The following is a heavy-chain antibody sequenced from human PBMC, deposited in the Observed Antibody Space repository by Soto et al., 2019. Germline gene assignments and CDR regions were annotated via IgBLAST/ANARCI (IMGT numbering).Heavy chain of an antibody. CDR1: GYTFTSYG. D-gene: IGHD3-9*01. Sequence: QVQLVQSGAEVKKPGASVKVSCKASGYTFTSYGISWVRQAPGQGLEWMGWISAYNGNTNYAQKLQGRVTMTTDTSTSTAYMELRSLRSDDTAVYYCARDVLRYFDWLLSMPHKFDYWGQGTLVTVSS. CDR2: ISAYNGNT. V-gene: IGHV1-18*01. J-gene: IGHJ4*02. CDR3: ARDVLRYFDWLLSMPHKFDY.